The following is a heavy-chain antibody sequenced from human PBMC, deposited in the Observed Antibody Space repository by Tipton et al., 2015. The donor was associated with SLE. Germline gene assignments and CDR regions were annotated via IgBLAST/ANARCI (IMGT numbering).Heavy chain of an antibody. CDR3: ARGPYYDFWSGYLYAFDI. CDR1: GGSFSGYY. D-gene: IGHD3-3*01. CDR2: INHSGST. Sequence: TLSLTCAVYGGSFSGYYWSWIRQPPGKGLEWIGEINHSGSTNYNPSLKSRVTISVDTSKNQFSLKLSSVTAADTAVYYCARGPYYDFWSGYLYAFDIWGQGTMVTVSS. V-gene: IGHV4-34*01. J-gene: IGHJ3*02.